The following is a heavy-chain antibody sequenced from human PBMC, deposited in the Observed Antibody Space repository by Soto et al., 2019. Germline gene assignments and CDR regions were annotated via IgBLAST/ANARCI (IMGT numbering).Heavy chain of an antibody. Sequence: GGSLRLSCAASGFTFDDYAMHWVRQAPGKGLEWVSGISWNSGSIGYADSVKGRFTISRDNAKNSLYLQMNSLRAEDTAVYYCARSPDWYYYYYMDVWGKGTTVTVSS. CDR2: ISWNSGSI. CDR3: ARSPDWYYYYYMDV. J-gene: IGHJ6*03. V-gene: IGHV3-9*01. D-gene: IGHD3-9*01. CDR1: GFTFDDYA.